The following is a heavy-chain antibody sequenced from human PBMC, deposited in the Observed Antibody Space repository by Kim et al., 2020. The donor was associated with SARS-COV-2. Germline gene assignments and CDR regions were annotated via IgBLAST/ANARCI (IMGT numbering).Heavy chain of an antibody. CDR3: VKWLLWFGELSAFDI. CDR2: ISSNGGST. V-gene: IGHV3-64D*06. Sequence: GGSLRLSCSASGFTFSSYAMHWVRQAPGKGLEYVSAISSNGGSTYYADSVKGRFTISRDNSKNTLYLQMSSLRAEDTAVYYCVKWLLWFGELSAFDIWGQGTMVNVSS. J-gene: IGHJ3*02. CDR1: GFTFSSYA. D-gene: IGHD3-10*01.